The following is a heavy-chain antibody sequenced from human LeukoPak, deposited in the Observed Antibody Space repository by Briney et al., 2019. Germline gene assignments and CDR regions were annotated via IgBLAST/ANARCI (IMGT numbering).Heavy chain of an antibody. CDR3: ARDPGSSFPYFDY. V-gene: IGHV1-69*04. D-gene: IGHD6-13*01. CDR1: GGTFSSYT. J-gene: IGHJ4*02. Sequence: ASVKVSCKASGGTFSSYTISWVRQAPGPGLEWMGRIIPILGIANYAQKFQGRVTITADKSTSTAYMELSSLRSEDTAVYYCARDPGSSFPYFDYWGQGTLVTVSS. CDR2: IIPILGIA.